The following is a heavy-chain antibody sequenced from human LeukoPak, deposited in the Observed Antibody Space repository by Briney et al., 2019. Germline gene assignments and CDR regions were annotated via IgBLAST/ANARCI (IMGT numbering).Heavy chain of an antibody. CDR3: ARDQRYSSSWGDFDY. CDR1: GYTFTGYY. J-gene: IGHJ4*02. CDR2: INPNSRGT. V-gene: IGHV1-2*02. Sequence: GASVKVSCKASGYTFTGYYIHWVRQAPGQGLEWMGWINPNSRGTNYAQKFQGRVIMTRDTSISTAYMELSRLRSDDTAVYYCARDQRYSSSWGDFDYWGQGTLVTVSS. D-gene: IGHD6-13*01.